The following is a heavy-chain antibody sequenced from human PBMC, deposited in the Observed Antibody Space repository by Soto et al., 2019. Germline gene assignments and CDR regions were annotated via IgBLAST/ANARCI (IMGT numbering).Heavy chain of an antibody. CDR3: ANLELRELRDTDY. J-gene: IGHJ4*02. V-gene: IGHV3-30*18. D-gene: IGHD1-26*01. Sequence: PGGSLRLSCAASGFTFSSYGMHWVRQAPGKGLEWVAVISYDGSNKYYADSVKGRFTISRDNSKNTLYLQMNSLRAEDTAVYYCANLELRELRDTDYWGQGTLVTVSS. CDR2: ISYDGSNK. CDR1: GFTFSSYG.